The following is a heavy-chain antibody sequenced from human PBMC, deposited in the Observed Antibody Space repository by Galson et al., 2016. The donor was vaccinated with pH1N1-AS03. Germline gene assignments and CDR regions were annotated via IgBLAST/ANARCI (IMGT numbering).Heavy chain of an antibody. CDR1: GFTFSSYA. V-gene: IGHV3-23*01. CDR3: RVVAENDAFDM. D-gene: IGHD3-22*01. CDR2: VSGSGGST. Sequence: SLRLSCAASGFTFSSYAMSWVRQAPGKGLEWVSAVSGSGGSTYYADSVKGRFTISRGNSKNTLYLRMNTLRAEDTAVYYCRVVAENDAFDMWGQGTMVTVSS. J-gene: IGHJ3*02.